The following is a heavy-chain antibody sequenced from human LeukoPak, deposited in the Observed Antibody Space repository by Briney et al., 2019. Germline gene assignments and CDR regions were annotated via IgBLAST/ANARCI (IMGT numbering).Heavy chain of an antibody. J-gene: IGHJ4*02. CDR3: ARGLGYCSGGSCYPFDY. CDR1: GLTVSSNY. CDR2: LYRDGRT. D-gene: IGHD2-15*01. Sequence: GGSLRLSCAASGLTVSSNYMTWVRPAPGKGLEVVSVLYRDGRTYYADSVKGRFTISRDNSKNTVYLQMNSLRAEDTAVYYCARGLGYCSGGSCYPFDYWGQGTLVTVSS. V-gene: IGHV3-53*01.